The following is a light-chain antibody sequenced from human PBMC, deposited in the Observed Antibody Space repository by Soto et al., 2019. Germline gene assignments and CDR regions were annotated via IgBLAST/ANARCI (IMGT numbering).Light chain of an antibody. Sequence: ETVMTQSPATLFVSREERVTLSCRASQSISTNLAWYQQRPGQAPRLLIFGASRRATDIPARFSGSGSYTEFTLTISSLQSEDFAVYYCLQYNNRPPYTFGQGTRLEI. V-gene: IGKV3-15*01. J-gene: IGKJ2*01. CDR3: LQYNNRPPYT. CDR2: GAS. CDR1: QSISTN.